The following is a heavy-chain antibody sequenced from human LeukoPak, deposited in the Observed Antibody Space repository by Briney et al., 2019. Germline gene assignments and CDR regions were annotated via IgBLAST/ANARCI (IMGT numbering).Heavy chain of an antibody. CDR3: ARDWAIVGATLSFDY. V-gene: IGHV1-18*01. CDR1: GYTFTSYD. D-gene: IGHD1-26*01. J-gene: IGHJ4*02. Sequence: GASVKVSCKASGYTFTSYDINWVRQATGQGLEWMGWISAYNGNTNYAQKLQGRVTMTTDTSTSTAYMELRSLRSDDTAVYYCARDWAIVGATLSFDYWGQGTLVTVSS. CDR2: ISAYNGNT.